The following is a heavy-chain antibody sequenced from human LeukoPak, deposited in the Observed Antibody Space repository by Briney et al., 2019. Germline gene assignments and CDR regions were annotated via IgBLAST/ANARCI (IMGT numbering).Heavy chain of an antibody. J-gene: IGHJ1*01. D-gene: IGHD2-15*01. CDR3: AKDREGPYCSGGSCYGYFQH. Sequence: GGSLRLSCAASGFTFSSYGMHWVRQAPGKGLEGVAFIRYDGSNKYYVDSVKGRFTISRDNSKKTLYLQMNSLRAEDTAVYYCAKDREGPYCSGGSCYGYFQHWGQGTLVTVSS. CDR2: IRYDGSNK. V-gene: IGHV3-30*02. CDR1: GFTFSSYG.